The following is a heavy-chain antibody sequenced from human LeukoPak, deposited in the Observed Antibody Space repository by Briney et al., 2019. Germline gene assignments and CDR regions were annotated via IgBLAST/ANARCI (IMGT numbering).Heavy chain of an antibody. Sequence: GGSLRLSCAASGFTFSSYGMHWVRQAPGKGLEWAAVIWYDGSNTYYADSVKGRFTISRDNSKNTLYVQMNSLRVEDTAVYCCARDRFCSTTSCYPGFFDYWGQGTLVTVSS. CDR3: ARDRFCSTTSCYPGFFDY. CDR1: GFTFSSYG. CDR2: IWYDGSNT. J-gene: IGHJ4*02. V-gene: IGHV3-33*01. D-gene: IGHD2-2*01.